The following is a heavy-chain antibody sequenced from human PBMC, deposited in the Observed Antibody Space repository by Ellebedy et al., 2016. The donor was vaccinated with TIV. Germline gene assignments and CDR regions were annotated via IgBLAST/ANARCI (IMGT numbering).Heavy chain of an antibody. Sequence: PSETLSLTCTVSGGSISFYFWSWIRQSPGKGLEWIGFIHYSGSTIYNPSLKSRVTISVDTSKSQFSLKLSSVTAADTAVYYCARRLVAGSPNSFDMWGQGTMVTVS. V-gene: IGHV4-59*08. CDR2: IHYSGST. J-gene: IGHJ3*02. CDR1: GGSISFYF. D-gene: IGHD6-19*01. CDR3: ARRLVAGSPNSFDM.